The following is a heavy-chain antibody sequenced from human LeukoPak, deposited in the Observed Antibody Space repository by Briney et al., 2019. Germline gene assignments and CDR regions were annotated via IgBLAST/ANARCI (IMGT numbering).Heavy chain of an antibody. J-gene: IGHJ4*02. CDR1: GGSISSGSYY. D-gene: IGHD6-19*01. Sequence: SETLSLTCTVSGGSISSGSYYWSWIRQPAGKGLEWIGRIYTSGSTNYNPSLKSRVTISVDTSKNQFSLKLSSVTAADTAVYYCARDDSSGSFDYWGQGTLVTVSS. CDR2: IYTSGST. CDR3: ARDDSSGSFDY. V-gene: IGHV4-61*02.